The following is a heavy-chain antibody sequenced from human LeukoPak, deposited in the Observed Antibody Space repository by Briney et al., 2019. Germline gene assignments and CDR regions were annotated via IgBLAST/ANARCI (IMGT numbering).Heavy chain of an antibody. J-gene: IGHJ4*02. CDR3: AKGDDILTTSILFPDY. D-gene: IGHD3-9*01. V-gene: IGHV3-23*01. CDR1: GFTFSSYA. CDR2: ISGSGGST. Sequence: PGGSLRLSCAASGFTFSSYAMSWVRQAPGKGLEWVSAISGSGGSTYYADSVKGRFTISRDNPKNTLYLQMNSLRAEDTAVYYCAKGDDILTTSILFPDYWGQGTLVTVSS.